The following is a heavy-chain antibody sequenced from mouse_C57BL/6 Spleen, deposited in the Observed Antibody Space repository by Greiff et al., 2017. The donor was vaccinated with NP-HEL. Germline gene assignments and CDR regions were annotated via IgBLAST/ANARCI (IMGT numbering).Heavy chain of an antibody. Sequence: QVQLQQPGAELVMPGASVKLSCKASGYTFTSYWMHWVKQRPGQGLEWIGEIDPSDSYTNYNQKFKGKSTLTVDKSSSTAYMQLGSLTSEDSAVYYCARAAQALYAMDYWGQGTSVTVSS. D-gene: IGHD3-2*02. J-gene: IGHJ4*01. CDR2: IDPSDSYT. CDR1: GYTFTSYW. V-gene: IGHV1-69*01. CDR3: ARAAQALYAMDY.